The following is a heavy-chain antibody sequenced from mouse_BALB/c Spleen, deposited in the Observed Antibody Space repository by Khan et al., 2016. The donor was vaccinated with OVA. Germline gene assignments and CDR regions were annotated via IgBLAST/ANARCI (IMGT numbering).Heavy chain of an antibody. CDR3: ARAVYGGFGY. Sequence: EVELVESGGGLVKPGGSLKLSCAASGFSFSDYYMYWIRQNPEKRLEWVATISDGGGSTYYPDSAKGRFTISRDNAKSNLYLQMSSLKSEDTAIYYCARAVYGGFGYWGRGTLVTVSA. V-gene: IGHV5-4*02. J-gene: IGHJ3*01. CDR1: GFSFSDYY. D-gene: IGHD1-1*02. CDR2: ISDGGGST.